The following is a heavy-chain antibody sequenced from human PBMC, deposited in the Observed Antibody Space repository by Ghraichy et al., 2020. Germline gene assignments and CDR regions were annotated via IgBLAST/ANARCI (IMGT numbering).Heavy chain of an antibody. J-gene: IGHJ6*02. CDR3: ASFSFRTYYYYGMDV. V-gene: IGHV3-7*01. CDR2: IKQDGSEK. Sequence: GSLRLSCAASGFTFTNYWMSWVRQAPGKGLEWVANIKQDGSEKYYVDSVKGRFTISRDNAKNSLFLQMNSLRAEDTAVYYCASFSFRTYYYYGMDVWGQGTTVTVSS. D-gene: IGHD2/OR15-2a*01. CDR1: GFTFTNYW.